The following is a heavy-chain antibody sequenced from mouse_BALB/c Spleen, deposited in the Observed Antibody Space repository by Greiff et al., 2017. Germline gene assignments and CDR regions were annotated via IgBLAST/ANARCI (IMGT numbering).Heavy chain of an antibody. J-gene: IGHJ2*01. CDR1: GYTFTSYV. D-gene: IGHD2-4*01. CDR3: ARGITTRKWAYYFDY. Sequence: EVQLQQSGPELVKPGASVKMSCKASGYTFTSYVMHWVKQKPGQGLEWIGYINPYNDGTKYNEKFKGKATLTSDKSSSTAYMELSSLTSEDSAVYYCARGITTRKWAYYFDYWGQGTTLTVSS. V-gene: IGHV1-14*01. CDR2: INPYNDGT.